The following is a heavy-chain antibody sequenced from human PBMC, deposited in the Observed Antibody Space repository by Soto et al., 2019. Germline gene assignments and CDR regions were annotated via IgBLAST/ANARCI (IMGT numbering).Heavy chain of an antibody. J-gene: IGHJ4*02. CDR2: ISGSGDST. CDR1: AFTFRNYA. D-gene: IGHD3-22*01. Sequence: GGSLRLSCAASAFTFRNYAMSWVRQAPGKGLDWVSAISGSGDSTYYAESVKGRFTISRDNSKNTLCLQMNSLGAEDTAVYYCASRNYYDTSGYYYWYYFDFWGQGTLVTVSS. CDR3: ASRNYYDTSGYYYWYYFDF. V-gene: IGHV3-23*01.